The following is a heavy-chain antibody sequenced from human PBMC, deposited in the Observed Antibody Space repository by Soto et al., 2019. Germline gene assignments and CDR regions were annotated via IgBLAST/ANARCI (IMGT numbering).Heavy chain of an antibody. V-gene: IGHV6-1*01. CDR2: TYYRSKWYN. CDR1: GDSVSSNSAA. Sequence: PSQTLSLTCAISGDSVSSNSAAWNCIRQSPSRGLEWLGRTYYRSKWYNDYAVSVKSRITINPDTSKNQFSLQLNSVTPEDTAVYYCAREDYYGSGSNIYYYYGMDVWGQGTTVTVSS. CDR3: AREDYYGSGSNIYYYYGMDV. D-gene: IGHD3-10*01. J-gene: IGHJ6*02.